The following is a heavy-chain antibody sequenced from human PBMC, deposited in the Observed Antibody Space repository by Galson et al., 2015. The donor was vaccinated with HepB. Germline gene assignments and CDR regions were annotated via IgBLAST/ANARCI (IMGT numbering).Heavy chain of an antibody. D-gene: IGHD7-27*01. J-gene: IGHJ4*02. CDR1: GGSISSGGYY. Sequence: TLSLTCTVSGGSISSGGYYWSWIRQHPGKGLEWIGYIYYSGSTYYNPSLKSRVTISVDTSKNQFSLKLSSVTAADTAVYYCARAPSNWGSSGALDYWGQGTLVTVSS. CDR2: IYYSGST. V-gene: IGHV4-31*03. CDR3: ARAPSNWGSSGALDY.